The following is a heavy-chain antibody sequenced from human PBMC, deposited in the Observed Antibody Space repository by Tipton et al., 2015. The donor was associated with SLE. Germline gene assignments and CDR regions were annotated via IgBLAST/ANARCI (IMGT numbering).Heavy chain of an antibody. CDR1: GGSISSGGYY. Sequence: TLSLTCTVSGGSISSGGYYWSWIRQHPGKGLEWIGYVYYSGSPYYNPSLKSRVTISLDTSKNQFSLKLTSVTAADTALYYCAREKISSGYYIEYWGQGTLVTVSS. J-gene: IGHJ4*02. V-gene: IGHV4-31*03. D-gene: IGHD3-22*01. CDR2: VYYSGSP. CDR3: AREKISSGYYIEY.